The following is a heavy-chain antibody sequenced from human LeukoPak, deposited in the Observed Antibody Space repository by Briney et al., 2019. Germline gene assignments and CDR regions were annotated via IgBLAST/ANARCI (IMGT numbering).Heavy chain of an antibody. CDR3: AKDFWSDYYPNYYYMDV. D-gene: IGHD3-3*01. J-gene: IGHJ6*03. CDR2: ISSSSSYI. V-gene: IGHV3-21*01. Sequence: GGSLRLSCAASGFTFSSYSMNWVRQAPGKGLEWVSSISSSSSYIYYADSVKGRFTISRDNAKNSLYLQMNSLRAEDTAVYYCAKDFWSDYYPNYYYMDVWGKGTTVTVSS. CDR1: GFTFSSYS.